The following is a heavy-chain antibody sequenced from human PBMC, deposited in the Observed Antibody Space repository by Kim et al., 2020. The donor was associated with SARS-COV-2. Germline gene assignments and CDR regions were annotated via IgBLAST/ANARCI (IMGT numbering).Heavy chain of an antibody. Sequence: GGSLRLSCAASGFTFSSYAMSWVRQAPGKGLEWVSAISGSGGSTYYADSVKGRFTISRDNSKNTLYLQMNSLRAEDTAVYYCAKATDILTGSNWFDPWGQGTLVTVSS. CDR3: AKATDILTGSNWFDP. J-gene: IGHJ5*02. V-gene: IGHV3-23*01. CDR1: GFTFSSYA. D-gene: IGHD3-9*01. CDR2: ISGSGGST.